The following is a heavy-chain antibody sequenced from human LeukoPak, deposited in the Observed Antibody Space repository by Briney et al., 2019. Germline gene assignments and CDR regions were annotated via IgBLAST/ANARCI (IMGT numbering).Heavy chain of an antibody. Sequence: PGGSLRLSCAASGFTFSSYSMNWVRQAPGKGLEWVSYISSSSSTIYYADSVKGRFTISRDNSKNTLYLQMNSLRAEDTAVYYCARDLVANYYDSSGWFDYWGQGTLVTVSS. CDR1: GFTFSSYS. D-gene: IGHD3-22*01. CDR3: ARDLVANYYDSSGWFDY. J-gene: IGHJ4*02. CDR2: ISSSSSTI. V-gene: IGHV3-48*01.